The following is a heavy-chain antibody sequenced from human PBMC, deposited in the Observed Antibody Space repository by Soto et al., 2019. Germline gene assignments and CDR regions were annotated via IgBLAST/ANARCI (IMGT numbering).Heavy chain of an antibody. D-gene: IGHD3-16*01. Sequence: SETLSLTCTVSDGSINNYHWTWIRQSPGKGLEWIGYIYYSGSTNYNPSLKSRVTISVDTSKNQFSLKLSSVTAADTAVYYCARGNGLALSSVWGMDVWGQGTTVTVSS. J-gene: IGHJ6*02. CDR3: ARGNGLALSSVWGMDV. V-gene: IGHV4-59*12. CDR2: IYYSGST. CDR1: DGSINNYH.